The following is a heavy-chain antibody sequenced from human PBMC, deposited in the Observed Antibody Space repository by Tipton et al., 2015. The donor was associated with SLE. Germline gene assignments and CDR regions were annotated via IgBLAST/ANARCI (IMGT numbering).Heavy chain of an antibody. CDR3: ASLHNYYYGMDV. J-gene: IGHJ6*02. CDR1: GGPISSSSYS. Sequence: TLSLTCTVSGGPISSSSYSWGWFRQPPGKGLGWIGSIYYSGSTYYNPSLKSRVTISVETSKNQFSLKLSSVTAADTAVYYCASLHNYYYGMDVWGQGTTVTVSS. V-gene: IGHV4-39*07. CDR2: IYYSGST.